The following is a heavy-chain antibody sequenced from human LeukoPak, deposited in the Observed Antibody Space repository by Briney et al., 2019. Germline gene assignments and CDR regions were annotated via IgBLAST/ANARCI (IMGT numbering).Heavy chain of an antibody. CDR1: GFTFSSYS. V-gene: IGHV3-64*01. CDR2: ISVNGQNT. J-gene: IGHJ5*02. D-gene: IGHD3-10*01. CDR3: ARVARGPGLDP. Sequence: PGGSLRLSCIASGFTFSSYSMHWVRQAPEKGLEFVAAISVNGQNTYYGNSVRGRFTISRDNSKKTLYLQMGSLRTEDMAVYYCARVARGPGLDPWGQGTLVTVSS.